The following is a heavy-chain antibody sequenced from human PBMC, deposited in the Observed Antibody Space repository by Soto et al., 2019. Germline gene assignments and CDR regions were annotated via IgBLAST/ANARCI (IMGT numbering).Heavy chain of an antibody. CDR1: AFTFSSYN. Sequence: EVQLVESGGGLVKPGGSLRLSCAASAFTFSSYNMNWVRQAPGKGLEWVSSISTSSSYIYYADSVKGRFTISRDNAKNSLYLQMNSLRAEDTAVYYCARVTSSAWYESHYYGMDVWGQGTTVTVSS. V-gene: IGHV3-21*01. CDR3: ARVTSSAWYESHYYGMDV. J-gene: IGHJ6*02. D-gene: IGHD6-19*01. CDR2: ISTSSSYI.